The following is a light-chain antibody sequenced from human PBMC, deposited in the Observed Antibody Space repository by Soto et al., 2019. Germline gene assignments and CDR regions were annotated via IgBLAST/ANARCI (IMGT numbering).Light chain of an antibody. CDR3: QQRSKMPLT. V-gene: IGKV3-11*01. Sequence: EIVLTQSPATLSLSPGERNSLSCRASQSVRNYLAWYQQKPGQAPRLLIYDASNRATGIPARFRGTGSETDFTLTISSLEPEDFAIYYCQQRSKMPLTFGHGTKVDI. J-gene: IGKJ1*01. CDR2: DAS. CDR1: QSVRNY.